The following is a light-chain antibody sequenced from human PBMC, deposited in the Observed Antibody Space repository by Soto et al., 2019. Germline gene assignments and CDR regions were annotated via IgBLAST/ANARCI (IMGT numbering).Light chain of an antibody. CDR2: QDD. CDR3: RAWDSGVV. CDR1: NLGDKY. V-gene: IGLV3-1*01. Sequence: SYELTQPPSVSVSPGQTADITCSGDNLGDKYVCWFQQRPGQSPVLVIYQDDKRPSGIPERFSGSNSGNTATLTISETQSVDGADYYCRAWDSGVVFGGGTKLTVL. J-gene: IGLJ2*01.